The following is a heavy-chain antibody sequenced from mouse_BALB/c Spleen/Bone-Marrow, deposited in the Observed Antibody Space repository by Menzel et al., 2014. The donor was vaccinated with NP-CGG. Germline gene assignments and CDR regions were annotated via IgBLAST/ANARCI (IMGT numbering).Heavy chain of an antibody. V-gene: IGHV1-14*01. Sequence: LMESGPELVKPGASVKMSCKASGYTFTSYIMHWVKQKPGQGLEWTGYINPYNDGTKYNEKFKGKATLTSDKSSSTAYMELSSLTSEDSAVYYCARRWLPYAMDYWGQGTSVTVSS. CDR1: GYTFTSYI. CDR3: ARRWLPYAMDY. J-gene: IGHJ4*01. D-gene: IGHD2-3*01. CDR2: INPYNDGT.